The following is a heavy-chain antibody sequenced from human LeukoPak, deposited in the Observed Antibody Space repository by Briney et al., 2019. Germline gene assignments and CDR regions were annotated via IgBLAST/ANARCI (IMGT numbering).Heavy chain of an antibody. CDR3: AKAFSAYENWPPNWFDP. CDR1: GFTFSSYA. CDR2: ISGSGGST. Sequence: GGSLRLSCAASGFTFSSYAMSCVRQAPGKGLEWVSAISGSGGSTYYADSVKGRFTISRDNSKNTLYLQMNSLRAEDTAVYYSAKAFSAYENWPPNWFDPWGQGTLVTVSS. V-gene: IGHV3-23*01. D-gene: IGHD5-12*01. J-gene: IGHJ5*02.